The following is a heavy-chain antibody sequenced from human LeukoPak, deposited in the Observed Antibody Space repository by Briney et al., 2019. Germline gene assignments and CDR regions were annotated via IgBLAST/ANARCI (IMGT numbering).Heavy chain of an antibody. V-gene: IGHV3-30*04. CDR3: AREKLLSDYYYGMDV. Sequence: PGGSLRLSCAASGFTLSSYAMHWVRQAPGRGLEWVAVISYDGSNKYYADSVKGRFIISRVNSKNTLYLQMNSLRAEDTAVYYCAREKLLSDYYYGMDVWVQGTTVTVSS. CDR2: ISYDGSNK. D-gene: IGHD2-21*02. J-gene: IGHJ6*02. CDR1: GFTLSSYA.